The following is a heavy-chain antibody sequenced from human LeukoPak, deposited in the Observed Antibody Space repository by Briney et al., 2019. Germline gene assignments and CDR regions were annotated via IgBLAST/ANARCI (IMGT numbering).Heavy chain of an antibody. J-gene: IGHJ4*02. Sequence: SETLSLTCTVSGGSISSSSYYWGWIRQPPGKGLEWIGSIYYSGSTYYNPSLKSRVTISVDTSKNQFSLKLSSVTAADTAVYYCARERNYYGSGSYYGPFDYWGQGTLVTVSS. D-gene: IGHD3-10*01. CDR3: ARERNYYGSGSYYGPFDY. V-gene: IGHV4-39*07. CDR2: IYYSGST. CDR1: GGSISSSSYY.